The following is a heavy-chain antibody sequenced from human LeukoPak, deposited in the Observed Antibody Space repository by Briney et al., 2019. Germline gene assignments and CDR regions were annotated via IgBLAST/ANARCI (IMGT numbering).Heavy chain of an antibody. V-gene: IGHV3-30-3*01. CDR2: ISYDGSKT. CDR1: GFTFNIYA. Sequence: WGSLRLSCAASGFTFNIYAMHWVRQAPRKGLEWGAVISYDGSKTYYADAVKGQHTISRDNSKNTLYLQMNSLRAEDTALYYCARTMYITGSSDFDYWGQGALLADSS. D-gene: IGHD1-26*01. J-gene: IGHJ4*02. CDR3: ARTMYITGSSDFDY.